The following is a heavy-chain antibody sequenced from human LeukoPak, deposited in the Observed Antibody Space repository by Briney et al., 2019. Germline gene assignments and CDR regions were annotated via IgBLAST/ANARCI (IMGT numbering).Heavy chain of an antibody. CDR3: ARDRNVGVVPANWFDP. V-gene: IGHV3-30-3*01. J-gene: IGHJ5*02. D-gene: IGHD2-2*01. CDR1: GFTFSSYA. CDR2: ISYDGSNK. Sequence: GRSLRLSCAASGFTFSSYAMHWVRQAPGKGLEWGAVISYDGSNKYYADSVKGRFTISRDNSKNTLYLQMNSLRAEDTAVYYCARDRNVGVVPANWFDPWGQGTLVTVSS.